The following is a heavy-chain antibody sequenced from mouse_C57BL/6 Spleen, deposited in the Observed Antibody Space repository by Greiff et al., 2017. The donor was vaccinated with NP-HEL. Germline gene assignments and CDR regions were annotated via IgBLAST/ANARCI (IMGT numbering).Heavy chain of an antibody. V-gene: IGHV5-17*01. CDR1: GFTFSDYG. J-gene: IGHJ2*01. Sequence: EVKLMESGGGLVKPGGSLKLSCAASGFTFSDYGMHWVRQAPEKGLEWVAYISSGSSTIYYADTVKGRFTISRDNAKNTLFLQMTSLRSEDTAMYYCARSYYGNPFDYWGQGTTLTVSS. CDR2: ISSGSSTI. D-gene: IGHD2-10*01. CDR3: ARSYYGNPFDY.